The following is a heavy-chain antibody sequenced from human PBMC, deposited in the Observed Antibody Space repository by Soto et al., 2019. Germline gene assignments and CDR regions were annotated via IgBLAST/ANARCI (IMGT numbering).Heavy chain of an antibody. D-gene: IGHD3-10*01. Sequence: PSETLSLTCTVSGVSVSSGSYYWSWIRQPPGKGLEWIGYIYHSGSTKYNPSLKSRVTISVDTSKNQFSLKLSSVTAADTALYYCARDGYDGSGSPYPAFWGPGTQVTVSS. CDR1: GVSVSSGSYY. J-gene: IGHJ4*02. CDR2: IYHSGST. V-gene: IGHV4-61*01. CDR3: ARDGYDGSGSPYPAF.